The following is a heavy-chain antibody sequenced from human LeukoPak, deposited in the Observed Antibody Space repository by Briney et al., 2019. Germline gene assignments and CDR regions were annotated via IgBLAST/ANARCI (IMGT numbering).Heavy chain of an antibody. J-gene: IGHJ4*02. D-gene: IGHD3-3*01. Sequence: GGSLRLSCAASGFTFSSYGMHWVRQAPGKGLEWVAVIWYDGSNKYYADSVKGRFTISRDNSKNTLYLQMNSLRAEDTAVYYCAKVAYFGVVIYPFDYRGQGTLVTVSS. CDR2: IWYDGSNK. CDR1: GFTFSSYG. V-gene: IGHV3-33*06. CDR3: AKVAYFGVVIYPFDY.